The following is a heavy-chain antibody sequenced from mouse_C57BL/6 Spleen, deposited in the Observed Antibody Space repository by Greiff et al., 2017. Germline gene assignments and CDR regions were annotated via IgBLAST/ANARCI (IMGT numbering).Heavy chain of an antibody. Sequence: VQLQQPGAELVKPGASVKMSCKASGYTFTSYWITWVKQRPGQGLEWIGDIYPGSGSTNYNEKFKSKATLTVDTSSSTAYMQLSSLTSEDSAVYSCATIYYDYAWFAYWGQGTLVTVSA. J-gene: IGHJ3*01. V-gene: IGHV1-55*01. CDR2: IYPGSGST. CDR3: ATIYYDYAWFAY. D-gene: IGHD2-4*01. CDR1: GYTFTSYW.